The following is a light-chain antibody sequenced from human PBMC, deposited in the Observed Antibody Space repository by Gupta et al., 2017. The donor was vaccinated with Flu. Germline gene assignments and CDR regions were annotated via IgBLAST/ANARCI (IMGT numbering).Light chain of an antibody. V-gene: IGKV1-9*01. CDR3: QQFNYYPPT. CDR1: LGIRTY. CDR2: DAS. Sequence: PFFLSASVSAKSTISFLSSLGIRTYLAWYQQKPGKPPNLLIYDASTWESGVPSRFSGSGSGAEFTLTISDLQPEDFAIYYCQQFNYYPPTFGQGTKVEIK. J-gene: IGKJ1*01.